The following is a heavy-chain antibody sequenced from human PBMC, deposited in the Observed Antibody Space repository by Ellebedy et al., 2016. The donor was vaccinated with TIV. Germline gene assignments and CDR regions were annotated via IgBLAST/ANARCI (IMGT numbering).Heavy chain of an antibody. Sequence: PGGSLRLSCAASGFTFSSYAMSWVRQAPGKGLEWVSAISGSGGSTYYADSVKGRFTISRDNSKNTLYLQMNSLRAEDTAIYYCAKVWGYYDSSPKYFQHWGQGTLVTVSS. CDR2: ISGSGGST. CDR3: AKVWGYYDSSPKYFQH. CDR1: GFTFSSYA. V-gene: IGHV3-23*01. J-gene: IGHJ1*01. D-gene: IGHD3-22*01.